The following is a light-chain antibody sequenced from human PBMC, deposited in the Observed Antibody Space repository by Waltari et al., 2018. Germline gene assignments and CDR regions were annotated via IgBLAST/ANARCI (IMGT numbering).Light chain of an antibody. CDR2: DTS. CDR3: QQGGSFPFT. Sequence: DIQMTQSPSSVSASVGDRVTVTCRASQDISSRLAWYQQQPGKAPRLLIYDTSPLQSGVPSRFSGSGSGTDFTLTISSLQPEDSATYSCQQGGSFPFTFGPGTKVNI. J-gene: IGKJ3*01. V-gene: IGKV1-12*01. CDR1: QDISSR.